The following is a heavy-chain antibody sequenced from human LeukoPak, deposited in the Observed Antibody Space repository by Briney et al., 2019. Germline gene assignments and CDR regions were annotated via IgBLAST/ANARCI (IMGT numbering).Heavy chain of an antibody. CDR2: IRYDGSNK. V-gene: IGHV3-30*02. CDR1: GFTFSSYG. J-gene: IGHJ4*02. D-gene: IGHD3-3*01. CDR3: AKEPPTIFGVVTTLTTDY. Sequence: GGSLRLSCAASGFTFSSYGMHWVRQAPGKGLEWVAFIRYDGSNKYYADSVKGRFTISRDNSKNTLYLQMNSLRAEDTAVYYCAKEPPTIFGVVTTLTTDYWGQGTLVTVSS.